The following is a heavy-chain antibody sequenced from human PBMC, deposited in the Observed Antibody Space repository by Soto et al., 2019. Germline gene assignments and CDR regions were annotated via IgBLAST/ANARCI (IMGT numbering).Heavy chain of an antibody. Sequence: GGSLRLSCAASGFTFSSYAMSWVRQAPGKGLEWVSDINKSGGTTHYADSVEGRFTISRDNSNNTLYLQMKSLTAEDTAFYYCARYYYDSLAGYLQHWGRGTLVTVSS. CDR3: ARYYYDSLAGYLQH. CDR1: GFTFSSYA. J-gene: IGHJ1*01. D-gene: IGHD3-22*01. CDR2: INKSGGTT. V-gene: IGHV3-23*01.